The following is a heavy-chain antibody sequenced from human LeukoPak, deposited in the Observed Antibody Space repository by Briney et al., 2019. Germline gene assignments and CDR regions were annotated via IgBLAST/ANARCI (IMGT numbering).Heavy chain of an antibody. D-gene: IGHD3-3*01. Sequence: PSETLSLTCAVYGGSFSGYYWSWIRQPPGKGLEWIGEINHSGSTNYNPSLKSRVTISVDTSKNQFSLKLSSVTAADTAVYYRARGTSYYDFWSGYYTYYYYGMDVWGQGTTVTVSS. CDR2: INHSGST. CDR3: ARGTSYYDFWSGYYTYYYYGMDV. CDR1: GGSFSGYY. J-gene: IGHJ6*02. V-gene: IGHV4-34*01.